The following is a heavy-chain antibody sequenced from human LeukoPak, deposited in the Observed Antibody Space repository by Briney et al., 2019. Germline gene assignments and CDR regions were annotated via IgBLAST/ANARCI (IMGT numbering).Heavy chain of an antibody. Sequence: SETLSLTCTVSGGSISSSSYYWGWIRQPPGKGLEWIGSIYYSGSTYYNPSLKSRVSMSVDTSKNQFSLTLTSVTVADTAFYYCARGGIRGYSAFDNLDFWGLGTHVTVSS. J-gene: IGHJ4*02. CDR1: GGSISSSSYY. CDR2: IYYSGST. CDR3: ARGGIRGYSAFDNLDF. V-gene: IGHV4-39*07. D-gene: IGHD5-12*01.